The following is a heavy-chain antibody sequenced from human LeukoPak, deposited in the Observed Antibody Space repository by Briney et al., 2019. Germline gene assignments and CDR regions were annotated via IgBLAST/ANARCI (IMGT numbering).Heavy chain of an antibody. CDR1: GFTFSAYW. CDR2: IKQDGSEK. D-gene: IGHD3-16*02. J-gene: IGHJ5*02. V-gene: IGHV3-7*01. Sequence: GGSLRLSCAASGFTFSAYWMSWVRQAPGQGLESVANIKQDGSEKYSVDSVKGRFTIYRDKAKNSLYLQMNSLRADDTAVYYCAREFGGVIVLHNNWFDPWGQGTLVTVSS. CDR3: AREFGGVIVLHNNWFDP.